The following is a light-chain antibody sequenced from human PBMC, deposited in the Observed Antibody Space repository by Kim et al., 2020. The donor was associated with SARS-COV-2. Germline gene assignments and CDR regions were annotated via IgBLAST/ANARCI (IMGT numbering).Light chain of an antibody. CDR3: GTWDDRLSVGL. V-gene: IGLV1-51*01. CDR2: GNT. CDR1: TSNIGNNY. J-gene: IGLJ3*02. Sequence: GVQVTISCSGSTSNIGNNYVSWYQQFPGAAPKLLIYGNTKRPSGIADRFSGSKSGTSATLAITGLQTGDEADYYCGTWDDRLSVGLFGGGTQLTVL.